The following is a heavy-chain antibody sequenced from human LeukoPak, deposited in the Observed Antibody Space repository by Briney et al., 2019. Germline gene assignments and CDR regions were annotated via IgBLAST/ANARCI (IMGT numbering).Heavy chain of an antibody. V-gene: IGHV6-1*01. D-gene: IGHD1-26*01. Sequence: SQTLSLTCAISGDSVSSYNVAWHWIRQSPSRGLERLGRTYYRSKWFADYAVSVRGRITINADTSKSQFSLQLNSVTPEDTAVYYCARAIRVGWFDPWGQGTLVTVSS. J-gene: IGHJ5*02. CDR1: GDSVSSYNVA. CDR2: TYYRSKWFA. CDR3: ARAIRVGWFDP.